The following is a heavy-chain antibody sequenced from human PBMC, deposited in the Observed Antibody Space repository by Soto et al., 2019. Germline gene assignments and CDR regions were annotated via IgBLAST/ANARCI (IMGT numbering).Heavy chain of an antibody. V-gene: IGHV1-69*12. CDR3: ARARRDGYNYEWDFQH. CDR1: GGTFSSYA. CDR2: IIPLFGTA. Sequence: QVQLVQSGAEVKKPGSSVKVSCKASGGTFSSYAISWVRQAPGQGLEWMGGIIPLFGTANYAQKFQGRVTITADESTSTAYMELSSLRSEDTAVYYCARARRDGYNYEWDFQHWGQGTLVTVSS. D-gene: IGHD5-12*01. J-gene: IGHJ1*01.